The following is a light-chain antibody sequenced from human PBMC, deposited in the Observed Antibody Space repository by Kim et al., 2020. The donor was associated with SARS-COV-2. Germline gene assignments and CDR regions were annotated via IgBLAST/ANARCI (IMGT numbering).Light chain of an antibody. Sequence: DIQMTQSPSSLSASVGDRVTITCRASQSISSYLNWYQQKPGKAPKLLIYAASSLQSGVPSRLSGSGSGTDFTLTISSLQPEDFATYYCQQSYSTPRTFGGGTKVDIK. J-gene: IGKJ4*01. CDR1: QSISSY. V-gene: IGKV1-39*01. CDR3: QQSYSTPRT. CDR2: AAS.